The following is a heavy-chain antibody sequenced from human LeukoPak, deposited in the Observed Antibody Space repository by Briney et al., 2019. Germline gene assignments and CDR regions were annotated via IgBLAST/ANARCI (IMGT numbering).Heavy chain of an antibody. CDR2: MNPNSGNT. CDR3: ARGRGRRSIVVVSATWSMGY. Sequence: GASLNVSFKASGYTFTNYDINEVRQATGQGLEWMGWMNPNSGNTDYAQKFQGRVTITRNTSISRAYMEVSSLRSDDTAVYYCARGRGRRSIVVVSATWSMGYWGQGILVTVSS. V-gene: IGHV1-8*03. D-gene: IGHD2-2*01. J-gene: IGHJ4*02. CDR1: GYTFTNYD.